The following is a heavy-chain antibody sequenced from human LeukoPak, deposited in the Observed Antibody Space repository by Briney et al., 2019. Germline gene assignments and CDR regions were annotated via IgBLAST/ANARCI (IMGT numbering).Heavy chain of an antibody. CDR2: IYYSGST. CDR3: ASTLRLDYYGMDV. J-gene: IGHJ6*02. D-gene: IGHD4-17*01. Sequence: PSETLSLTCTVSGGSISSYYWSWIRQPPGKGLEWIGYIYYSGSTNYNPSLKSRVTISVDTSKNQFSLKLSSVTAADTAVYYCASTLRLDYYGMDVWGQGTTVTVFS. CDR1: GGSISSYY. V-gene: IGHV4-59*08.